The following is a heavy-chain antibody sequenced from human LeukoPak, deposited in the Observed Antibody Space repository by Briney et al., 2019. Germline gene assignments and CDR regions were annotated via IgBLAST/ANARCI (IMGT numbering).Heavy chain of an antibody. CDR3: TRVTYNYGGSDY. CDR1: GYSISSGYY. J-gene: IGHJ4*02. CDR2: IYHNGNT. D-gene: IGHD5-24*01. V-gene: IGHV4-38-2*01. Sequence: SGTLSLTCAVSGYSISSGYYWGWLRQPPGKGREGIGTIYHNGNTYYNQSLKSRVTISVDTSKNQFSLKLTSVTAADTAVYYCTRVTYNYGGSDYWGQGTLVTVSS.